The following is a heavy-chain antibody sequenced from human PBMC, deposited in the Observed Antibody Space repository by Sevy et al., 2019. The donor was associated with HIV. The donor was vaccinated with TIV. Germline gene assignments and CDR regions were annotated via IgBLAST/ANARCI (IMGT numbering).Heavy chain of an antibody. Sequence: GGSLRLSCAASGFTFTTYTMNWVRQAPGKGLEWVSSISGSSNYIYYADSVKGRFPISGANAKNSLDLQMNSLRAEDTAVYYCARPYGSGSWEAFDIWGQGTMVTVSS. D-gene: IGHD3-10*01. CDR3: ARPYGSGSWEAFDI. CDR2: ISGSSNYI. V-gene: IGHV3-21*01. J-gene: IGHJ3*02. CDR1: GFTFTTYT.